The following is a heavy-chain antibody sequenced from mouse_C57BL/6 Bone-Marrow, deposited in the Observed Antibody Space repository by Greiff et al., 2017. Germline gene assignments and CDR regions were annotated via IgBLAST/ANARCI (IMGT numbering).Heavy chain of an antibody. D-gene: IGHD1-1*02. J-gene: IGHJ2*01. V-gene: IGHV14-4*01. CDR2: IDPENGDT. CDR1: GFNIKDDY. CDR3: AINGP. Sequence: VHVKQPGAELVRPGASVKLSCTASGFNIKDDYMHWVKQRPEQGLEWIGWIDPENGDTEYASKFQGKATITADTSSNTASLQLSSLTSEDTAVYYCAINGPWGQGTTLTVSS.